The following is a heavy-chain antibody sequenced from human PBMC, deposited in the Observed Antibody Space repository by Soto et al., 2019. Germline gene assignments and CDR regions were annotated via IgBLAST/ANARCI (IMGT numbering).Heavy chain of an antibody. V-gene: IGHV4-31*03. CDR2: IYYSGST. J-gene: IGHJ4*02. D-gene: IGHD4-17*01. CDR1: GGSISTGGYY. Sequence: QVQLQESGPGLVKPSQTLSLTCTVSGGSISTGGYYWTWIRQHPGKGLEWIGYIYYSGSTYYNPSLMSRVTISVNKSKNQFSLKLSSVTASDTAVYYGARGLSVTLFDNWGQGTLVTVSS. CDR3: ARGLSVTLFDN.